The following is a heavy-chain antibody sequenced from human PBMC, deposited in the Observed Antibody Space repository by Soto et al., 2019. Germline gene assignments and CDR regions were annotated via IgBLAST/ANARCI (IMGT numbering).Heavy chain of an antibody. CDR1: GGSFDGYY. V-gene: IGHV4-34*01. CDR2: IHHSGST. Sequence: LSLTCALYGGSFDGYYWSWIRQSPGKGLEWIGEIHHSGSTKYNPSLKSRVSLSVDTSTKQFSLKMTSMTAADRGVYYCERGVASWSGYLFWGQGTPVTVSS. D-gene: IGHD3-3*01. CDR3: ERGVASWSGYLF. J-gene: IGHJ4*02.